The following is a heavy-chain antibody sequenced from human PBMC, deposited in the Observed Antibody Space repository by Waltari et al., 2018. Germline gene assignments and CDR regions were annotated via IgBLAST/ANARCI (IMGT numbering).Heavy chain of an antibody. D-gene: IGHD6-13*01. V-gene: IGHV1-8*01. CDR1: GYTFTHYD. CDR3: ARGAAPGKGAHWFDP. J-gene: IGHJ5*02. CDR2: RNPNSGNT. Sequence: QVQLVQSGAEVRKPGASVKVSCKASGYTFTHYDINWVRQGTGQGLEWMGWRNPNSGNTGYAQSFQDRLIMTTDTSINTAYMELRGLTSDDTAVYYCARGAAPGKGAHWFDPWGQGTLVIVSS.